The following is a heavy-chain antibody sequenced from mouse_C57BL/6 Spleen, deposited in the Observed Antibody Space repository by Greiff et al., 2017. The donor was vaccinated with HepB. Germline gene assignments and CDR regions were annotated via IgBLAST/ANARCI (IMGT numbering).Heavy chain of an antibody. CDR3: ARSRDYSNYYYSMDY. Sequence: VQLQQSGAELVKPGASVKISCKASGYAFSSYWMNWVKQRPGKGLEWIGQIYPGDGDTNYNGKFKGKATLTADKSSSNAYMQLSSLTSEDSAVYFGARSRDYSNYYYSMDYWGQGTSVTVSS. V-gene: IGHV1-80*01. CDR1: GYAFSSYW. D-gene: IGHD2-5*01. J-gene: IGHJ4*01. CDR2: IYPGDGDT.